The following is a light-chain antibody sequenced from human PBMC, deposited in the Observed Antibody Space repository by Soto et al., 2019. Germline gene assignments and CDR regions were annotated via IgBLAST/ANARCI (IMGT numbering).Light chain of an antibody. V-gene: IGKV1-39*01. CDR2: AAY. CDR3: QQSYSTPLT. J-gene: IGKJ4*01. Sequence: DIQMTQSPSSLSASVGDRVTITCRASQSISSYLNWYQQKPGKAPKLLIYAAYSLQSGVPSRFSGSGSGTDFTLTISSLQPEDFETYYCQQSYSTPLTFGGGNKVEIK. CDR1: QSISSY.